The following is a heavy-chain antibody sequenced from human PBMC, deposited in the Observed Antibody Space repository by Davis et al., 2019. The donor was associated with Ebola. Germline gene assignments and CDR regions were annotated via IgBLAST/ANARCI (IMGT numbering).Heavy chain of an antibody. J-gene: IGHJ4*02. CDR3: AKVRYYYDSSGYSDY. D-gene: IGHD3-22*01. V-gene: IGHV3-23*01. CDR1: GFTFSSYA. CDR2: ISGSGGST. Sequence: GESLKISCAASGFTFSSYAMSWVRQAPGKGLEWVSAISGSGGSTYYADSVKGRFTISRDNSKNTLYLQMNSLRAEDTAVYHCAKVRYYYDSSGYSDYWGQGTLVTVSS.